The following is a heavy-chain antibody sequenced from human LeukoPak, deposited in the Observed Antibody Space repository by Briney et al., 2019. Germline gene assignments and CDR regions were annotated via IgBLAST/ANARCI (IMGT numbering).Heavy chain of an antibody. D-gene: IGHD6-13*01. V-gene: IGHV1-18*01. CDR2: ISAYNGNT. Sequence: ASVKVSCKASGYTFTSYGISWVRQAPGQGLEWMGWISAYNGNTNYAQKLQGRVTMTTDTSTSTAYMELRSLRSDDAAVYYCARAGSSAAAGYYYYYYMDVWGKGTTVTVSS. CDR1: GYTFTSYG. CDR3: ARAGSSAAAGYYYYYYMDV. J-gene: IGHJ6*03.